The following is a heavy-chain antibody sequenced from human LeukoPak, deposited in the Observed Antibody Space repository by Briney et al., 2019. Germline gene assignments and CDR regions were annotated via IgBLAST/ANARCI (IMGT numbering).Heavy chain of an antibody. CDR2: LPHDETSK. Sequence: GGSLRLSCAASGFTFSSYGMHWVRQAPGKGLEWVSFLPHDETSKYYADSVKGRFTISRDNSKNTLYLRMNGLRPEDTGVYYCAKGILESDWNPSVDWGQGTLVTVSS. V-gene: IGHV3-30*02. CDR3: AKGILESDWNPSVD. D-gene: IGHD1-1*01. CDR1: GFTFSSYG. J-gene: IGHJ4*02.